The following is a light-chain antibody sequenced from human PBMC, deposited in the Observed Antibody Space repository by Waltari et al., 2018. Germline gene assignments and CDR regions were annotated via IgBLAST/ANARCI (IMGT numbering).Light chain of an antibody. J-gene: IGLJ2*01. CDR3: QVWDSSTVV. CDR2: RDS. Sequence: SYELTQPLSVSVALGQTARITCGGTNIGYKKGHWYQQRPGQAPVLVIYRDSKRPSGIPERLSGSNSGNTATLTISRAQDGDEADYYCQVWDSSTVVFGGGTKLTVL. CDR1: NIGYKK. V-gene: IGLV3-9*01.